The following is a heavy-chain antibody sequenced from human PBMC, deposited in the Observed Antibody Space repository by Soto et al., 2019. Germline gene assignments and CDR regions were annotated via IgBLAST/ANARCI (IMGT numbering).Heavy chain of an antibody. V-gene: IGHV3-30*18. CDR3: AKDRTQRAVVAALTGGMDV. CDR1: GFTFSSYG. D-gene: IGHD2-15*01. CDR2: ISYDGSNK. Sequence: PGGSLRLSCAASGFTFSSYGMHWVRQAPGKGLEWVAVISYDGSNKYYADSVKGRFTISRDNSKNTLYLQMNSLRAEDTAVYYCAKDRTQRAVVAALTGGMDVWGQGTTVTVSS. J-gene: IGHJ6*02.